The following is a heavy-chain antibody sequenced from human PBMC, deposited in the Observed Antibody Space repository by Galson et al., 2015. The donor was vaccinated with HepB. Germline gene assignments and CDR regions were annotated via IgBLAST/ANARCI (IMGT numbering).Heavy chain of an antibody. V-gene: IGHV3-49*03. J-gene: IGHJ4*02. D-gene: IGHD3-3*01. CDR2: IRSKAYGGTT. CDR3: SREWGSQIAALSGLRNFDH. CDR1: GFTFSDYT. Sequence: SLRLSCAASGFTFSDYTMTWFRQAPGKGLEWVGFIRSKAYGGTTEYAASVKGRFTISRDDSKSIAYLQMSSLKIEDTALYYCSREWGSQIAALSGLRNFDHWGQGALVTVSS.